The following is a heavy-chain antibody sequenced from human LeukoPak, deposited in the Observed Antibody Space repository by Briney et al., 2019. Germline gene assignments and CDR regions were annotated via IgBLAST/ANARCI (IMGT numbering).Heavy chain of an antibody. CDR3: ATSDTVSTYNWFDP. J-gene: IGHJ5*02. Sequence: SETLSLTCAVYGGSFSDYYWSWIRQPPGKGLEWIGEINPSGSTNYSPSLKSRVTISVDTSKNQFSLNLSSLTAADTAVYYCATSDTVSTYNWFDPWGQGTLVTVS. CDR2: INPSGST. V-gene: IGHV4-34*01. CDR1: GGSFSDYY. D-gene: IGHD5/OR15-5a*01.